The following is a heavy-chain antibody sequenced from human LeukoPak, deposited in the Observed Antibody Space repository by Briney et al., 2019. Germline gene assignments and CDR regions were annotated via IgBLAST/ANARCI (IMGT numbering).Heavy chain of an antibody. Sequence: GGSLRLSCAASGFTFSSYAMSWVRQAPGKGLEWVPAISGSGGSTYYADSVKGRFTISRDNSKNTLYLQMNSLRAEDTAVYYCAKDGYIHYDYVWGSYRYFDYWGQGTLVTVSS. CDR2: ISGSGGST. V-gene: IGHV3-23*01. CDR1: GFTFSSYA. J-gene: IGHJ4*02. D-gene: IGHD3-16*02. CDR3: AKDGYIHYDYVWGSYRYFDY.